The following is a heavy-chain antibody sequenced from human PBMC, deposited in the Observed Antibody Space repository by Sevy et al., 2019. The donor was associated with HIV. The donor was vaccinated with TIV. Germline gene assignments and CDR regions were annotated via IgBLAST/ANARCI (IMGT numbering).Heavy chain of an antibody. J-gene: IGHJ4*02. D-gene: IGHD4-17*01. Sequence: GGSLRLSCVASGFTFSSYEMNWVRQAPGKGLEWVSYISNSGTSMYYSDSVKGRFTISRDNGRNSLYLQMNSLRAEDTAVYYCARDLPPSATTVAHFDCWGQGTLVTVSS. CDR3: ARDLPPSATTVAHFDC. CDR1: GFTFSSYE. V-gene: IGHV3-48*03. CDR2: ISNSGTSM.